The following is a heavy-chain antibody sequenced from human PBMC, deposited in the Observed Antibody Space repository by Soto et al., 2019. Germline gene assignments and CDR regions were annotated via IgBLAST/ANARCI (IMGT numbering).Heavy chain of an antibody. V-gene: IGHV1-2*02. D-gene: IGHD3-3*01. CDR1: GYPVTAYY. Sequence: QLHLVQSGAVVKKPGASVTVSCSASGYPVTAYYMHWVRQAPGRGLEWMGGINPATGAAKYTQTFRGRVTVTRDTTTGTGVMELSGLTSEGEGVFVGARGGGVGVAGSAAFDMWGQGTLVTVSS. J-gene: IGHJ3*02. CDR3: ARGGGVGVAGSAAFDM. CDR2: INPATGAA.